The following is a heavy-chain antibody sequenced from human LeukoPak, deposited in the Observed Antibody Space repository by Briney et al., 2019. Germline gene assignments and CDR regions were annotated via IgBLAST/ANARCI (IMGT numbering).Heavy chain of an antibody. CDR1: GFTFSNYG. CDR2: ITGNGGTT. J-gene: IGHJ4*02. Sequence: GGTQRLSCAASGFTFSNYGMNWVRQAPGKGLEWVSGITGNGGTTYYADSVKGRFTISRDNSKNTLYLQMNSLRAEDTAVYYCAKDGTVPGQAGRTTTKKYFDYWGQGTLVTVSS. V-gene: IGHV3-23*01. CDR3: AKDGTVPGQAGRTTTKKYFDY. D-gene: IGHD6-19*01.